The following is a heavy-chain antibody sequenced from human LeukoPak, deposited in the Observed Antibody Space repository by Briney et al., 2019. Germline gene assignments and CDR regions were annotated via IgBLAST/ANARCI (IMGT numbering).Heavy chain of an antibody. CDR2: IYHSGST. V-gene: IGHV4-30-2*01. J-gene: IGHJ4*02. Sequence: SQTLSLTCTVSGGSISSGGYYWSWIRQPPGKGLEWIGYIYHSGSTYYNPSLKSRVTISVDRSKNQFSLKLSSVTAADTAVYYCATGVDSVVPAAIQDYWGQGTLVTVSS. CDR1: GGSISSGGYY. D-gene: IGHD2-2*01. CDR3: ATGVDSVVPAAIQDY.